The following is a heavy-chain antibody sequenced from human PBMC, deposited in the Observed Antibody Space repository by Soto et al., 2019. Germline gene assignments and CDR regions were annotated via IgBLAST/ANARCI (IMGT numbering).Heavy chain of an antibody. CDR1: GFTVSSNY. V-gene: IGHV3-53*04. J-gene: IGHJ5*01. D-gene: IGHD2-21*02. CDR3: ARGLAFCGGDCYGGWFDS. CDR2: IYSGGST. Sequence: EVQLVESGGGLVQPGGSLRLSCAASGFTVSSNYMSWVRQAPGKGLEWVSVIYSGGSTYYADSVKGRFTISRHNSKNTLCLQMNSLRAEDTAVYYCARGLAFCGGDCYGGWFDSWGLGTLVTVSS.